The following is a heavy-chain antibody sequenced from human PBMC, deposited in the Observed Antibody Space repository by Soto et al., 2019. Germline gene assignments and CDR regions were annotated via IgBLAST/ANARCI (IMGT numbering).Heavy chain of an antibody. Sequence: GASVKVSCKASGYTFTSYGISWVRQAPGQGLERMGWISAYNGNTNYAQKLQGRVTMTTDTSTSTAYMELRSLRSDDTAVYYCARDIEGYCSSTSCYGSGAFDIWGQGTMVTVSS. CDR1: GYTFTSYG. CDR2: ISAYNGNT. V-gene: IGHV1-18*01. J-gene: IGHJ3*02. D-gene: IGHD2-2*01. CDR3: ARDIEGYCSSTSCYGSGAFDI.